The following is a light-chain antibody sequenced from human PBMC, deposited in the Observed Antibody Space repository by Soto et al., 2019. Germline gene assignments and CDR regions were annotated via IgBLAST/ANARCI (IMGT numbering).Light chain of an antibody. CDR3: QQYGSSPWT. CDR1: HSVSSSF. V-gene: IGKV3-20*01. J-gene: IGKJ1*01. CDR2: GAS. Sequence: EIVFTQSPCTLSLSPGERATLSCRASHSVSSSFLAWYQQKPGQAPRLVIYGASSRATGIPDRFSGSGSGTDFTLTISRLEPEDFAVYYCQQYGSSPWTFGQGTKVDIK.